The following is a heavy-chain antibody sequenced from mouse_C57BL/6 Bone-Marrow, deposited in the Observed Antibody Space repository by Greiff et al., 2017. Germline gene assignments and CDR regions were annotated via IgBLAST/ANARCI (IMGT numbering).Heavy chain of an antibody. CDR3: ARDILPSYARDY. CDR2: IDPSDSYT. J-gene: IGHJ4*01. CDR1: GYTFTSYW. D-gene: IGHD1-1*01. Sequence: QVQLQQPGAELVRPGTSVKLSCKASGYTFTSYWMHWVKQRPGQGLEWIGVIDPSDSYTNYNQKFKGKATLTVDTSSSTAYMQLSSLTSEDSAVYYCARDILPSYARDYWGQGTSVTVSS. V-gene: IGHV1-59*01.